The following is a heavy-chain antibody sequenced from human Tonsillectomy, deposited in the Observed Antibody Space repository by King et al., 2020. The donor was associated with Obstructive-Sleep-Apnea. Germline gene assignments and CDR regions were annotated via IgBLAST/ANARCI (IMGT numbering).Heavy chain of an antibody. CDR1: GGTFSSYA. V-gene: IGHV1-69*01. D-gene: IGHD2-15*01. CDR2: IIPIFGTA. CDR3: ARGVSEGYCSGGSCSSAFGNAFDI. J-gene: IGHJ3*02. Sequence: QLVQSGAEVKKPGSSVKVSCKASGGTFSSYAISWVRQAPGQGLEWMGGIIPIFGTANYAQKFQGRVTITADESTSTAYMELSSLRSEDTAVYYCARGVSEGYCSGGSCSSAFGNAFDIWGQGTMVTVSS.